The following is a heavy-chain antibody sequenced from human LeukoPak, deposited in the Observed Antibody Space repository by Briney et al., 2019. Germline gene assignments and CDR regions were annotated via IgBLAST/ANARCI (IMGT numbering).Heavy chain of an antibody. Sequence: GYYXSWIRQHPGKGLEWIGYIYYSGSTYYNPSLKSRVTISVDTSKNQFSLKLSSVTAADTAVYYCARVPYYYDSSDAFDIWGQGTMVTVSS. CDR1: GYY. D-gene: IGHD3-22*01. CDR3: ARVPYYYDSSDAFDI. CDR2: IYYSGST. V-gene: IGHV4-31*02. J-gene: IGHJ3*02.